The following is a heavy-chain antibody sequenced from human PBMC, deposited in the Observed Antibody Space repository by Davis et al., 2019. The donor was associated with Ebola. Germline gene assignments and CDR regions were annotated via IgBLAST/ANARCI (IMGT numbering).Heavy chain of an antibody. V-gene: IGHV1-69*04. J-gene: IGHJ4*02. Sequence: AASVKVSCKASGYTFTSYAISWVRQAPGQGLEWMGRIIPILGIANYAQKFQGRVTITADESTSTAYMELSSLRSEDTAVYYCARTYSSSWYIAELGYWGQGTLVTVSS. CDR3: ARTYSSSWYIAELGY. CDR2: IIPILGIA. CDR1: GYTFTSYA. D-gene: IGHD6-13*01.